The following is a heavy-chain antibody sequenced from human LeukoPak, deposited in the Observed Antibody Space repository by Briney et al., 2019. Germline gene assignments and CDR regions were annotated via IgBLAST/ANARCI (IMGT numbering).Heavy chain of an antibody. CDR1: GFTVSSNY. Sequence: GGSLRLSCAASGFTVSSNYMSWVRQAPGKGLEWVSVIYSGGSTYYADSVKGRFTISRDNSKNTLYLQMNSLRAEETAVYYCARAPAIYGSGSYLGYWGQGTLVTVSS. D-gene: IGHD3-10*01. CDR2: IYSGGST. V-gene: IGHV3-53*01. CDR3: ARAPAIYGSGSYLGY. J-gene: IGHJ4*02.